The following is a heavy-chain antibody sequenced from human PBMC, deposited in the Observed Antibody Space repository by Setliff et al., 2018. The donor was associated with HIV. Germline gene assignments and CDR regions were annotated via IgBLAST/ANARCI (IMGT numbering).Heavy chain of an antibody. CDR1: GGSISSGSYY. J-gene: IGHJ4*02. D-gene: IGHD3-3*01. Sequence: SETLSLTCTVSGGSISSGSYYWSWIRQPAGKGLEWIGRIYTSGSTNYNPSLKSRVTISVDTSKNQFSLKLSSVTAADTAVYYCARGANFWSGYDSWGQGTLVTV. CDR2: IYTSGST. V-gene: IGHV4-61*02. CDR3: ARGANFWSGYDS.